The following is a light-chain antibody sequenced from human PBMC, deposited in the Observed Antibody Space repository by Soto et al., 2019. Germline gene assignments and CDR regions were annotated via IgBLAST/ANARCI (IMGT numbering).Light chain of an antibody. V-gene: IGLV2-14*03. CDR2: DVT. CDR3: CSYAATFSV. Sequence: QSALTQPASVSGSPGQSITISCTGSSSDVGHYDYVSWFQQHPGRAPTLLIYDVTYRPSGVSNRFSGAKSGSTASLTISGLQAEDEDDYFCCSYAATFSVFGGGTKVTVL. CDR1: SSDVGHYDY. J-gene: IGLJ3*02.